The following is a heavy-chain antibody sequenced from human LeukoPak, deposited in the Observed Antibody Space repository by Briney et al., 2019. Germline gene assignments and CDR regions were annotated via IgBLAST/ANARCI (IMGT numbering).Heavy chain of an antibody. CDR3: ARDMSGSYPTRFDP. D-gene: IGHD1-26*01. CDR1: GYTFTTYG. V-gene: IGHV1-18*01. Sequence: GASVKVSCKASGYTFTTYGINWVRQAPGQGLEWMGWISAYNGNTNYAQRFQGRVTMTTDTSTSTAYMELRSLRSDDTAVYYCARDMSGSYPTRFDPWGQGTLVTVSS. J-gene: IGHJ5*02. CDR2: ISAYNGNT.